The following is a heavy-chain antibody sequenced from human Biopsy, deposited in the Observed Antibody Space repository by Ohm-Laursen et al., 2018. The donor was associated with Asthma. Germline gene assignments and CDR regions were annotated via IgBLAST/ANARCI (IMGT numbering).Heavy chain of an antibody. CDR2: ISYDGNHK. CDR3: AKRRGHSGHDNDY. V-gene: IGHV3-30*18. J-gene: IGHJ4*02. CDR1: GFRFRRFG. D-gene: IGHD5-12*01. Sequence: SLRLSCTASGFRFRRFGMHWVRQAPGKGLEWVAVISYDGNHKFYEDSVKGRFTISRDNSKNTLYLQMNSLRTEDTAVYYCAKRRGHSGHDNDYWGQGTLVIVSS.